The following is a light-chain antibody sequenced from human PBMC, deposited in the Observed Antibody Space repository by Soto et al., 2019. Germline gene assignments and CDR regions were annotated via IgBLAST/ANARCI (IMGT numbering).Light chain of an antibody. CDR2: GAS. V-gene: IGKV3-15*01. CDR3: QQYNNWPPWT. J-gene: IGKJ1*01. CDR1: QSVSSN. Sequence: EIVMTQSPATLSVSPGERATLSCRASQSVSSNLAWYQQKPGQAPRPLIYGASTRATGIPARFSGSESGTEFTLNISSLQSEDFAVYYCQQYNNWPPWTFGQGTKVEIK.